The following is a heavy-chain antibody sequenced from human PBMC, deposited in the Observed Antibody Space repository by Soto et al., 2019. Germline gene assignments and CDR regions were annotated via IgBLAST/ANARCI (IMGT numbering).Heavy chain of an antibody. Sequence: GGSLRLSCVASGFIFSRHWMTWVRQAPGKGLEWVANIKQDGSEEYYVDSVKGRFTISRDNAKNSLFLQMNSLRAEDTAVYYCARVAAVDDAFDIWGQGTMVTVSS. V-gene: IGHV3-7*01. CDR1: GFIFSRHW. CDR2: IKQDGSEE. J-gene: IGHJ3*02. D-gene: IGHD6-13*01. CDR3: ARVAAVDDAFDI.